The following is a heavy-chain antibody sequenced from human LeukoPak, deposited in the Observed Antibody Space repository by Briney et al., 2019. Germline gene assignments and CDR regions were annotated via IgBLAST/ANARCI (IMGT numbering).Heavy chain of an antibody. J-gene: IGHJ4*02. CDR1: GFTFSSYA. CDR2: IKQDGSEK. D-gene: IGHD6-13*01. V-gene: IGHV3-7*03. Sequence: GRSLRLSCAASGFTFSSYAMHWVRQAPGKGLEWVANIKQDGSEKYYVDSVKGRFTISRDNAKNSLYLQMNSLRAEDTAVYYCARDGPAAGLYFDYWGQGMLVTVSS. CDR3: ARDGPAAGLYFDY.